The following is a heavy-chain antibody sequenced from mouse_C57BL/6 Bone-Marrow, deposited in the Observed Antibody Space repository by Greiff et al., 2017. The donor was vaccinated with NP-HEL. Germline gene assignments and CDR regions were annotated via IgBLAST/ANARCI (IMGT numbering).Heavy chain of an antibody. CDR1: GYTFTSYW. Sequence: VQLQQPGADLVKPGASVKLSCKASGYTFTSYWMHWVKQRPGRGLEWIGRIDPNSGGTKFNEKFKTKATLTVDKPSSTAYMQLSSLTSEDSAVYYFARYDCGSMGWYFDVWGTGTTVTVSS. CDR2: IDPNSGGT. V-gene: IGHV1-72*01. D-gene: IGHD1-1*01. CDR3: ARYDCGSMGWYFDV. J-gene: IGHJ1*03.